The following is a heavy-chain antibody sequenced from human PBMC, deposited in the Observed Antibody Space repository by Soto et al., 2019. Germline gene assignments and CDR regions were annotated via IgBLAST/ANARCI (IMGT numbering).Heavy chain of an antibody. V-gene: IGHV3-48*03. CDR2: ISSSGRTI. CDR3: ARVRQLSADY. Sequence: GGSLRLSCAASGFTFSSFEMKWVRQAPGKGLEWISYISSSGRTIHYADSVKGRFTISRDNANNSLYLQMSNLRTDDTATYYCARVRQLSADYWGQGALVTVSS. CDR1: GFTFSSFE. J-gene: IGHJ4*02. D-gene: IGHD1-1*01.